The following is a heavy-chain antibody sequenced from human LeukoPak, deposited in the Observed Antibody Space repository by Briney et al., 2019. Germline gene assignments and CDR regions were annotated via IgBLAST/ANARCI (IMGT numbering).Heavy chain of an antibody. D-gene: IGHD6-6*01. CDR2: ISAYNGNT. J-gene: IGHJ5*02. CDR3: ARDWQYSSSGPRWFDP. V-gene: IGHV1-18*01. Sequence: GASVKVSCRTSGYTFTSYGISWVRQAPGQGLEWMGWISAYNGNTSYAQKLQGRVTMTTDTSTSTAYMELRSLRSDDTAVYYCARDWQYSSSGPRWFDPWGQGTLVTVSS. CDR1: GYTFTSYG.